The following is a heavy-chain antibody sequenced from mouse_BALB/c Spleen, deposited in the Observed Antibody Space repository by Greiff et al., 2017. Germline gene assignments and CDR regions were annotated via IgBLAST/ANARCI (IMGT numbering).Heavy chain of an antibody. D-gene: IGHD2-10*02. V-gene: IGHV5-12-1*01. CDR1: GFAFSSYD. CDR3: ARHEYGNYAFDY. Sequence: EVHLVESGGGLVKPGGSLKLSCAASGFAFSSYDMSWVRQTPEKRLEWVAYISSGGGSTYYPDTVKGRFTISRDNAKNTLYLQMSSLKSEDTAMYYCARHEYGNYAFDYWGQGTTLTVSS. CDR2: ISSGGGST. J-gene: IGHJ2*01.